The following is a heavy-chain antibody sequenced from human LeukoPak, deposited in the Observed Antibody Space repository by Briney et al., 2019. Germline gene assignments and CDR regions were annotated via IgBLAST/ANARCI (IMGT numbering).Heavy chain of an antibody. CDR1: GGSFSGYY. D-gene: IGHD3-16*01. V-gene: IGHV4-34*01. CDR3: ARTASGGSHDY. CDR2: INHSGST. J-gene: IGHJ4*02. Sequence: SETLSLTCAVYGGSFSGYYWSWIRQPPGKGLEWIGEINHSGSTYYNPSLKSRVTISVDTSKNQFSLKLSSVTAADTAVCYCARTASGGSHDYWGQGTLVTVSS.